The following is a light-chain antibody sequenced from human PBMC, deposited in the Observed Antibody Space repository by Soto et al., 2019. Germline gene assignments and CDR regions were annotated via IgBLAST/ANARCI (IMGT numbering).Light chain of an antibody. J-gene: IGLJ1*01. CDR3: KSYTTGSTYV. V-gene: IGLV2-14*01. CDR2: DVS. CDR1: SSDVGAYNY. Sequence: QSALVQPASVSGSPGQSIAISCTGISSDVGAYNYVSWYQQHPGKAPKLIIFDVSNRPSGVSNRFSGSKSGDTASLTFSGLQAEDEADYFCKSYTTGSTYVFGTGTKLTVL.